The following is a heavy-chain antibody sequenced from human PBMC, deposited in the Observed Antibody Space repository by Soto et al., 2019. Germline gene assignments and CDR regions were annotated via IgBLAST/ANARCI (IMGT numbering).Heavy chain of an antibody. V-gene: IGHV4-59*03. CDR2: VSHTGST. CDR3: ARYSPPKKAYDSNPGWFDP. CDR1: GGSMNYYY. Sequence: QVQLQESGPGQVKPSETLSLTCSVSGGSMNYYYWTWIRQPPGKGLEWIGSVSHTGSTTYSPPLKSRLVISFDTSRNPFSLTLSSVTAADTAVYFCARYSPPKKAYDSNPGWFDPWGQGTLVAVTS. D-gene: IGHD3-22*01. J-gene: IGHJ5*02.